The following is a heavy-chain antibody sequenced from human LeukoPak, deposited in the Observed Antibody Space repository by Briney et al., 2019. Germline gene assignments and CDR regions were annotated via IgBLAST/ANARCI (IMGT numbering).Heavy chain of an antibody. CDR2: INPNSGGT. J-gene: IGHJ4*02. CDR3: ASSDSSGYYFPFDY. CDR1: GYTFTGYY. D-gene: IGHD3-22*01. V-gene: IGHV1-2*06. Sequence: ASVKVSCKASGYTFTGYYMHWVRQAPGQGLEWMGRINPNSGGTNYAQKFQGRVTMTRDTSISTAYMELSRLRSDDTAVYYCASSDSSGYYFPFDYWGQGTLVTVSS.